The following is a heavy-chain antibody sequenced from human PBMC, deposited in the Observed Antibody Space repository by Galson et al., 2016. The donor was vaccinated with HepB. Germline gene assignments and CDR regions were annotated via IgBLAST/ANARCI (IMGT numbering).Heavy chain of an antibody. Sequence: SLRLSCAASGFIFSDYCMNWIRQAPGKGLEWVSNIRSGSSYTDYADSVKGRFTISRDNARNSLYLKMNSLRVEDTAVYYCVRGDRGQPTVDDYYYSPGMDVWGQGTTVSVS. V-gene: IGHV3-11*03. CDR3: VRGDRGQPTVDDYYYSPGMDV. J-gene: IGHJ6*02. D-gene: IGHD3-16*01. CDR1: GFIFSDYC. CDR2: IRSGSSYT.